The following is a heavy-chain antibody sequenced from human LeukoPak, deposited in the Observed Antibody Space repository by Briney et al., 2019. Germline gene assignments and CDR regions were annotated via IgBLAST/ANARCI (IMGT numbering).Heavy chain of an antibody. J-gene: IGHJ4*02. CDR1: GFSFTDYP. Sequence: GGSLRLSCATSGFSFTDYPMNWVRQAPGKGLEWISNIRTTAEGAKYAYYADSVKGRVTIPRDDGKNTLYLHMNSLRDDDTAVYYCATDKRYAFDYWGQGILVTVSS. V-gene: IGHV3-48*02. CDR3: ATDKRYAFDY. CDR2: IRTTAEGAKYA. D-gene: IGHD3-9*01.